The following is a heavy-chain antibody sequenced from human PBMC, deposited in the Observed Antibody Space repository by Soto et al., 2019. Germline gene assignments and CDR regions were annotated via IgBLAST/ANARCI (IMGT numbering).Heavy chain of an antibody. CDR1: GGTFSSYA. J-gene: IGHJ6*02. Sequence: QVQLVQSGAEVKKPGSSVKVSCKASGGTFSSYAISWVRQAPGQGLEWMGGIIPIFGTANYAQKFQGRVTITADESTSAAYMELSCLGSEDTAVYYCAILGYCSGGSCYALKNYYGMDVWGQGTTVTGSS. CDR3: AILGYCSGGSCYALKNYYGMDV. D-gene: IGHD2-15*01. CDR2: IIPIFGTA. V-gene: IGHV1-69*01.